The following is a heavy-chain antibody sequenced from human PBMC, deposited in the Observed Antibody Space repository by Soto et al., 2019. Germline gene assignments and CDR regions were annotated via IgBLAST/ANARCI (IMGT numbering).Heavy chain of an antibody. D-gene: IGHD6-19*01. CDR1: GGSISSSSW. CDR2: IYHSGST. J-gene: IGHJ6*02. CDR3: ARGLRGASGWYMYYYYGMDV. Sequence: PSETLSLTCAVSGGSISSSSWWSWVRQPPGKGLEWIGEIYHSGSTNYNPSLKSRVTISVDKSKNQFSLKLSSVTAADTAVYYCARGLRGASGWYMYYYYGMDVWGQGTTVTVSS. V-gene: IGHV4-4*02.